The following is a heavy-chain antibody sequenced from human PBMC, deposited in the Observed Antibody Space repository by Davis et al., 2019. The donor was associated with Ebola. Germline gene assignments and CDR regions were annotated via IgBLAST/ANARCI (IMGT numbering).Heavy chain of an antibody. Sequence: MPSETLSLTCTVSGGSISSGGYYWSWIRQHPGKGLEWIGYIYYSGSTYYNPSLKSRVTISVDTSKNQVSLKLSSVTAADTAVYYCARYPGMAAAGTGYYYGMDVWGQGTTVTVSS. CDR1: GGSISSGGYY. J-gene: IGHJ6*02. CDR3: ARYPGMAAAGTGYYYGMDV. CDR2: IYYSGST. V-gene: IGHV4-39*01. D-gene: IGHD6-13*01.